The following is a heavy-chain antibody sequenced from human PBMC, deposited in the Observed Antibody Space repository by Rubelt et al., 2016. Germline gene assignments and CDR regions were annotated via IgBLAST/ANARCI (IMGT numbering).Heavy chain of an antibody. CDR1: GFTFSGDW. D-gene: IGHD4-17*01. V-gene: IGHV3-74*01. CDR2: INNDGSIP. CDR3: ARETTSDYGVIDL. J-gene: IGHJ5*02. Sequence: VPLLESGGDLVQPGGSLRLSCAASGFTFSGDWIHWVRQAPGKGLVWVSRINNDGSIPTYADSVKGRFTISRDNAKNTLDLQMHSLRVEDTAVYYCARETTSDYGVIDLWGQGTLVIVSS.